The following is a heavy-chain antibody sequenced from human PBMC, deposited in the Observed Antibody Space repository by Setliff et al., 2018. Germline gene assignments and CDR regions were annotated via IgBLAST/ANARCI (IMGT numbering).Heavy chain of an antibody. V-gene: IGHV4-34*01. Sequence: SETLSLTCAVYGGSFSGYCWSWIRQPPGKGLEWIGEINHSGSTNYNPSLKSRATVSVDTSKNQFSLKLSSVTAADTALYYCARVRVGATNDAFDIWGHGTMVTVSS. J-gene: IGHJ3*02. D-gene: IGHD1-26*01. CDR1: GGSFSGYC. CDR2: INHSGST. CDR3: ARVRVGATNDAFDI.